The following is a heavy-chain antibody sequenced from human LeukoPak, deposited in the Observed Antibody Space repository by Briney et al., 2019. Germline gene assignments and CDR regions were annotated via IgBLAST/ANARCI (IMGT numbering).Heavy chain of an antibody. J-gene: IGHJ4*02. D-gene: IGHD4/OR15-4a*01. CDR1: GFTFSSND. CDR2: ISASGGST. V-gene: IGHV3-23*01. CDR3: AKGPLTRFDY. Sequence: GGSLRLSCAASGFTFSSNDMSWVRQAPGKGLKWVSGISASGGSTYYVDSVKGRFTISRDNSKNTLYLQVNSLRAEDTAVYYCAKGPLTRFDYWGQGTLVTVSS.